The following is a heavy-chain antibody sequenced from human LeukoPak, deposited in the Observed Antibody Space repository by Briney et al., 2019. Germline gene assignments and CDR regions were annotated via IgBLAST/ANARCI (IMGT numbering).Heavy chain of an antibody. Sequence: GESLKISCKGSGYSFTSYWIGWVRQMPGKGLEWMGIIYPGDSDTSYSPSFQGQVTISADKSIGTAYLQWSSLKASDTAMYYCARVVVVAKRYYYYYGMDVWGQGTTVTVSS. CDR3: ARVVVVAKRYYYYYGMDV. CDR2: IYPGDSDT. V-gene: IGHV5-51*01. D-gene: IGHD2-15*01. J-gene: IGHJ6*02. CDR1: GYSFTSYW.